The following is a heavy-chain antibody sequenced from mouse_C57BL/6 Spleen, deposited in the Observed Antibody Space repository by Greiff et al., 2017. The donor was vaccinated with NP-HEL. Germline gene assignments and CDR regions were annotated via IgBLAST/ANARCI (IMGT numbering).Heavy chain of an antibody. V-gene: IGHV1-53*01. J-gene: IGHJ4*01. CDR2: INPSNGGT. CDR3: ARSGYDYDGGDYYAMDY. D-gene: IGHD2-4*01. CDR1: GYTFTSYW. Sequence: QVQLQQSGTELVKPGASVKLSCKASGYTFTSYWMHWVKQRPGQGLEWIGNINPSNGGTNYNEKFKSKATLTVDKSSSTAYMQLSSLTSEESAVYYCARSGYDYDGGDYYAMDYWGQGTSVTVSS.